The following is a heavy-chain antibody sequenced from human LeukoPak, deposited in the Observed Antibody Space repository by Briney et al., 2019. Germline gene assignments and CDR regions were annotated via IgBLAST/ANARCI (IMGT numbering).Heavy chain of an antibody. CDR2: IIEKGNA. CDR3: ARGYYPPRWYFDL. Sequence: SETLSLTCALYGGSFSSYSWSWTWIRQTPEKGLEWIGEIIEKGNANYNPSLKSRVTIDLDTSKNQFTLKLTSMTAADTAMYYCARGYYPPRWYFDLWGRGTLVTVSS. D-gene: IGHD3-10*01. CDR1: GGSFSSYS. J-gene: IGHJ2*01. V-gene: IGHV4-34*01.